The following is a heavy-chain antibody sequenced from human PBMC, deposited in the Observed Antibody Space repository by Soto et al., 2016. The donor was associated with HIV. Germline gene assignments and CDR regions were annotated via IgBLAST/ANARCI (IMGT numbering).Heavy chain of an antibody. D-gene: IGHD3-9*01. Sequence: EVQLVESGGGLVKPGGSLRLSCAAPGFTFSNAWMSWVRQAPGKGLEWVGRIKSKTDGGTTDYAAPVKGRFTISRDDSKNTLYLQMNSLKTEDTAVYYCTTLTVVLLVDIWGQGTMVTVSS. CDR2: IKSKTDGGTT. V-gene: IGHV3-15*01. J-gene: IGHJ3*02. CDR3: TTLTVVLLVDI. CDR1: GFTFSNAW.